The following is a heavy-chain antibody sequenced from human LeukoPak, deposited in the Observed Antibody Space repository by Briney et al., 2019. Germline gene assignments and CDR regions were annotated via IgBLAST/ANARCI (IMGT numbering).Heavy chain of an antibody. CDR3: AKWPEGAMDYFDY. CDR1: GFSFSSYA. Sequence: PGGSLGLSCAASGFSFSSYAMTWARQAPVKGLEWVSAISGDGTRTYYADSVKGRFTISRDNSKNTLYLEMSSLRVEDTAIYYCAKWPEGAMDYFDYWGQGTPVTVSS. CDR2: ISGDGTRT. D-gene: IGHD3-16*01. V-gene: IGHV3-23*01. J-gene: IGHJ4*02.